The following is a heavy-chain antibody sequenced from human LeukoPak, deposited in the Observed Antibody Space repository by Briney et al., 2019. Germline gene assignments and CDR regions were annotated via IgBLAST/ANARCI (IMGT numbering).Heavy chain of an antibody. CDR1: GYTFTGYY. V-gene: IGHV1-2*02. Sequence: ASVKVSSKASGYTFTGYYMHWVRQAPGQGLEWMGWINPNSGGTNYAQKFQGRVTMTRDTSISTAYMELSRLRSDDTAVYYCARGAHYYDSSGPGDYWGQGTLVTVSS. J-gene: IGHJ4*02. CDR3: ARGAHYYDSSGPGDY. CDR2: INPNSGGT. D-gene: IGHD3-22*01.